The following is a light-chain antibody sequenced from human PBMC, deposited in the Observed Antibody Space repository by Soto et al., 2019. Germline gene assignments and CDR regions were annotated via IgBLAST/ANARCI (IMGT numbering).Light chain of an antibody. CDR2: SAS. CDR1: QSVRNN. Sequence: EIVMTQSPATLSVSPGERATLSCRASQSVRNNLAWYQQKPGQAPRLLIYSASTRATGVPARFSGTGSGTDFTLTISSLQSEDFAVYYCQHYNNWPPWTFGQGTKVEI. CDR3: QHYNNWPPWT. V-gene: IGKV3-15*01. J-gene: IGKJ1*01.